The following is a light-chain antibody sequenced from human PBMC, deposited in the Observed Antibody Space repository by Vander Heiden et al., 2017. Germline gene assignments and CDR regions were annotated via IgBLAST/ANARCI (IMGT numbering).Light chain of an antibody. Sequence: QSTLPNPASVPVSPAQSTTITGSGTSSDVDGYNYVSWYQQHPGKAPKVMIYDDSSRPSGVSNRFSGSKSGNTASLTISGLQAEDEADYYCTPYTSRTTWVFGGGTKLTVL. J-gene: IGLJ2*01. CDR1: SSDVDGYNY. V-gene: IGLV2-14*03. CDR2: DDS. CDR3: TPYTSRTTWV.